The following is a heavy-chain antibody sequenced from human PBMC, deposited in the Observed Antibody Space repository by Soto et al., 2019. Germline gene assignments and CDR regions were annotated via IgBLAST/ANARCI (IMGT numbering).Heavy chain of an antibody. CDR2: ISGSGGST. D-gene: IGHD2-21*02. Sequence: PGGSLRLSCAASGFTFSSYAMSWVRQAPGKGLEWVSAISGSGGSTYYADSVKGRFTISRDNSKNTLYLQMNSLRAEDTAVYYCAKATTAYCGGDCYSGWFDPWGQGTLVTVSS. J-gene: IGHJ5*02. CDR1: GFTFSSYA. V-gene: IGHV3-23*01. CDR3: AKATTAYCGGDCYSGWFDP.